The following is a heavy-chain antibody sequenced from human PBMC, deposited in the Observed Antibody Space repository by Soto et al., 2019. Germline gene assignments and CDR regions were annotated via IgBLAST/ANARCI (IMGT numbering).Heavy chain of an antibody. CDR3: ARGIAVAARNRGWFDP. CDR2: MNPNSGNT. Sequence: GASVKVSCKTSGYTFTSYDINWVRQATGQGLEWMGWMNPNSGNTGYAQKFQGRVTMTRNTSISTAYMELSSLRSEDTAVYYCARGIAVAARNRGWFDPWGQGTLVTVSS. J-gene: IGHJ5*02. D-gene: IGHD6-19*01. V-gene: IGHV1-8*01. CDR1: GYTFTSYD.